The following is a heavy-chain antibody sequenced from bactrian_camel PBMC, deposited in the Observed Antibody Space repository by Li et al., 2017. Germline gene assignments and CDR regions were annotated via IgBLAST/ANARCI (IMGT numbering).Heavy chain of an antibody. CDR3: AADPDFCFSRPRGIGF. V-gene: IGHV3S55*01. CDR1: GYTSSSYC. J-gene: IGHJ6*01. Sequence: VQLVESGGGSVQAGGSLRLSCNTSGYTSSSYCMAWFRQAPGEEREEVAVIDSAGTTKYGDTVKGRFTISRDNAKTTLTLQMNSLKPEDSGMYYCAADPDFCFSRPRGIGFWGQGTQVTVS. CDR2: IDSAGTT.